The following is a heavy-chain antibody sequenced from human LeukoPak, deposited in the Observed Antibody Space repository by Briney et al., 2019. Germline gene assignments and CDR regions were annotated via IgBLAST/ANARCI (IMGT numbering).Heavy chain of an antibody. CDR3: ARGPRVVTPRYFDL. Sequence: GGSLRLSCAASGFTFSSYWMSWVRQAPGKGLEWVANIKQDGSEKYYVDSVKGRFTISRDNAKNSLYLQMNSLRAEDTAVYYCARGPRVVTPRYFDLWGRGTLVTVSS. D-gene: IGHD4-23*01. J-gene: IGHJ2*01. V-gene: IGHV3-7*01. CDR1: GFTFSSYW. CDR2: IKQDGSEK.